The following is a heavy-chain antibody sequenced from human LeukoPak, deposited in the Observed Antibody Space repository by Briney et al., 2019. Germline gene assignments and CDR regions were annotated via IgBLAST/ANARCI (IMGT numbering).Heavy chain of an antibody. CDR1: GGSFSGYY. D-gene: IGHD6-19*01. V-gene: IGHV4-34*01. J-gene: IGHJ5*01. Sequence: SEPLSLTCAVYGGSFSGYYWSWIRQPPGKGLEWIGEINHSGSTNYNPSLKSRVTISVDTSKNQFSLKLSSVTAADTAVYYCARLDYNSGWFVYWGQGTLATVSS. CDR2: INHSGST. CDR3: ARLDYNSGWFVY.